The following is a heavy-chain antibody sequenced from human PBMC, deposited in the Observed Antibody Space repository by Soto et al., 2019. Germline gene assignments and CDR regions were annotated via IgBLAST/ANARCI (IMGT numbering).Heavy chain of an antibody. CDR3: ARRSRYAVGVYGMDV. Sequence: GESLKISCKGSGYSFTSYWIGWVRQMPGKGLEWMGIIYPGDSDTRYSPPFQGQVTISADKSISTAYLQWSSLKASDTAMYYCARRSRYAVGVYGMDVWGQGTTVTVSS. CDR2: IYPGDSDT. J-gene: IGHJ6*02. CDR1: GYSFTSYW. D-gene: IGHD2-2*01. V-gene: IGHV5-51*01.